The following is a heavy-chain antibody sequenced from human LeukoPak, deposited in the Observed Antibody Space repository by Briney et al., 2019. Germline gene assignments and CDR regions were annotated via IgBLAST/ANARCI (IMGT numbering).Heavy chain of an antibody. CDR1: GFTFSSYA. V-gene: IGHV3-23*01. J-gene: IGHJ6*03. CDR3: AKGPPIVVVPASKYYYYYMDV. CDR2: ISGSGGSA. D-gene: IGHD2-2*01. Sequence: GGSLRLSCAASGFTFSSYAMSWVRQAPGKGLEWVSAISGSGGSAYYADSVKGRFTISRDNSKNTLYLQMNSLRAEDTAVYYCAKGPPIVVVPASKYYYYYMDVWGKGTTVTVSS.